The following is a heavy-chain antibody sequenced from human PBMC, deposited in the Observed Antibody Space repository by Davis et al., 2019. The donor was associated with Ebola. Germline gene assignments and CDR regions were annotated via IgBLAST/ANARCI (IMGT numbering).Heavy chain of an antibody. V-gene: IGHV3-48*02. J-gene: IGHJ4*02. D-gene: IGHD4-23*01. CDR1: GFTFSSYS. CDR3: ARDGRRRMPTWTTVVTPHDY. Sequence: GESLKISCAASGFTFSSYSMNWVRQAPGKGLEWVSYISSSSSTIYYADSVKGRFTISRDNAKNSLYLQMNSLRDEDTAVYYCARDGRRRMPTWTTVVTPHDYWGQGTLVTVSS. CDR2: ISSSSSTI.